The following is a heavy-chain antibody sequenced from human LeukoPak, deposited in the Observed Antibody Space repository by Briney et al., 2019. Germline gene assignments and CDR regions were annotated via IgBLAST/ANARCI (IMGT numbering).Heavy chain of an antibody. D-gene: IGHD2-15*01. CDR2: IIPIFGTA. CDR3: ARGSSAGYYYGMDV. V-gene: IGHV1-69*01. Sequence: ASVKVSCKASGGTCSSYAISWVRQAPGQGLEWMGGIIPIFGTANYAQKFQGRVTITADESTSTAYMELSSLRSEDTAVYYCARGSSAGYYYGMDVWGKGTTVTVSS. CDR1: GGTCSSYA. J-gene: IGHJ6*04.